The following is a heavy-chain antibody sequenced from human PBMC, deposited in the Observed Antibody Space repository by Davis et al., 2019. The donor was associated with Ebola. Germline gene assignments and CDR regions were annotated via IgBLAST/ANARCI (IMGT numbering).Heavy chain of an antibody. Sequence: SETLSLTCTVSGGSISSGDYYWSWIRQPPGKGLKWIGSIYYSGSTYYNPSLKSRVTISVDTSKNQFSLKLSSVTAADTAVYYCARGDDYVWGSYRRPFDYWGQGTLVTVSS. CDR2: IYYSGST. CDR3: ARGDDYVWGSYRRPFDY. J-gene: IGHJ4*02. D-gene: IGHD3-16*02. V-gene: IGHV4-39*07. CDR1: GGSISSGDYY.